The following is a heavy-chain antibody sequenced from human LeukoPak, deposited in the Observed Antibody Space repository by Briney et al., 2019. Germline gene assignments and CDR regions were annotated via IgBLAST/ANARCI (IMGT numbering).Heavy chain of an antibody. J-gene: IGHJ5*02. V-gene: IGHV1-46*01. D-gene: IGHD3-10*01. CDR3: ARGRITMVRGAPLWFDP. Sequence: ASVKVSCKASGYTFTSYYMHWVRQAPGQGLEWMGIINPSSGSTSYAQKFQGRVTISVDTSKNQFSLKLSSVTAADTAVYYCARGRITMVRGAPLWFDPWGQGTLVTVSS. CDR2: INPSSGST. CDR1: GYTFTSYY.